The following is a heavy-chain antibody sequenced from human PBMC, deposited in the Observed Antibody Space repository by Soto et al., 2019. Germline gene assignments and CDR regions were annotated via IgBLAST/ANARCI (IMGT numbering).Heavy chain of an antibody. J-gene: IGHJ5*02. Sequence: VESLKISCKGSGYSFTSYWICCFPQMPGKGLEWMGIIYPGDSDTRYSPSFQGQVTISADKSISTAYLQWSSLKASDTAMYYCARHGRGYGEYWFDPWGQGTLVTVSS. CDR3: ARHGRGYGEYWFDP. V-gene: IGHV5-51*01. D-gene: IGHD6-25*01. CDR1: GYSFTSYW. CDR2: IYPGDSDT.